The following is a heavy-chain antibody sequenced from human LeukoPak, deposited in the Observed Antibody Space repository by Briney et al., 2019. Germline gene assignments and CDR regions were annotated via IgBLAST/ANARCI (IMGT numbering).Heavy chain of an antibody. J-gene: IGHJ4*02. CDR3: AKDSLAYHDSSGYYGDY. V-gene: IGHV3-30*02. Sequence: GGSLRLSCAASGFTFNSYGMHWVRQAPGKGLEWVAFIRYDGSTKYYADSVKGRFTISRDNSKNTQYLQMNSLRAEDTAVYYCAKDSLAYHDSSGYYGDYWGQGTLVTVSS. CDR2: IRYDGSTK. CDR1: GFTFNSYG. D-gene: IGHD3-22*01.